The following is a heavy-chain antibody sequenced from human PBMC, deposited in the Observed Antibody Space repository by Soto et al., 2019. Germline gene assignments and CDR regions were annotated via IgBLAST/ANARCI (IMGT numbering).Heavy chain of an antibody. Sequence: PSDTLSLTCTVSGGSISSSSYYWGWIRQPPGKGLEWIGSIYYSGSTYYNPSLKSRVTISVDTSKNQFSLKLSSVTAADTAVYYCARHALGYCSSTSCYLDWFDPWDQGALVT. J-gene: IGHJ5*02. CDR1: GGSISSSSYY. CDR2: IYYSGST. V-gene: IGHV4-39*01. D-gene: IGHD2-2*01. CDR3: ARHALGYCSSTSCYLDWFDP.